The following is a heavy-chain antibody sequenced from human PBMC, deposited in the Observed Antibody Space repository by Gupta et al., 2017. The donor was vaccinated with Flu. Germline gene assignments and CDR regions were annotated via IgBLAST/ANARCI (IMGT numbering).Heavy chain of an antibody. CDR3: ARDRYCSGLALGDGYPGYYYYGMDV. CDR2: IIPIFGTA. D-gene: IGHD2-15*01. V-gene: IGHV1-69*06. Sequence: GQGLEWMGGIIPIFGTANYAQKFQGRVTITADKATSTAYMELSSLRSEETAVYYCARDRYCSGLALGDGYPGYYYYGMDVWGQGTTVTVSS. J-gene: IGHJ6*02.